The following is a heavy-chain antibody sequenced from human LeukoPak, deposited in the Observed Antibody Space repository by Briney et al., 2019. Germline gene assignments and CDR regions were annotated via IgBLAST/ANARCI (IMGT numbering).Heavy chain of an antibody. Sequence: GESLQISFRGSGYSFTTYWIGWVRQMPGKGLEWMGIIYPGDSDTRYTPSFQGQVTMSADKSINTADLQGSSLKASDTAMYYCARRQGCSSTSCPPDYWGQGTLVTVSP. V-gene: IGHV5-51*01. CDR1: GYSFTTYW. J-gene: IGHJ4*02. D-gene: IGHD2-2*01. CDR2: IYPGDSDT. CDR3: ARRQGCSSTSCPPDY.